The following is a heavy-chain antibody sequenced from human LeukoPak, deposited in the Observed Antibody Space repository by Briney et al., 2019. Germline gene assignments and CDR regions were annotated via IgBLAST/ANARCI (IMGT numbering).Heavy chain of an antibody. CDR1: GGTFSSYA. CDR2: IIPIFGTA. J-gene: IGHJ5*02. CDR3: ARGGGVTAFDP. D-gene: IGHD3-16*01. V-gene: IGHV1-69*13. Sequence: VKVSCKASGGTFSSYAISWVRQAPGQGLEWMGGIIPIFGTANYAQKFQGRVTMTTDTSTSTAYMELRSLRSDDAAVYYCARGGGVTAFDPWGQGTLVTVSS.